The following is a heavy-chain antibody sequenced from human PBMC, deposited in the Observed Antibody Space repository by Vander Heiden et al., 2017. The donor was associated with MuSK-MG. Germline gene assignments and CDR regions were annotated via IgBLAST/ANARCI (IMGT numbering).Heavy chain of an antibody. D-gene: IGHD5-18*01. CDR3: AKTEYSYGRMEGYFDY. Sequence: QVQLQESGPGRVKPSQTLSLTCTVSGGSISSGGHSWSWIRQHPGKGLEWIGYIYYSGSTYYNPSLKSRVTISVDTSKNQFSLKLGSVTAADTAVYYCAKTEYSYGRMEGYFDYWGQGTLVTVSS. J-gene: IGHJ4*02. CDR2: IYYSGST. CDR1: GGSISSGGHS. V-gene: IGHV4-31*03.